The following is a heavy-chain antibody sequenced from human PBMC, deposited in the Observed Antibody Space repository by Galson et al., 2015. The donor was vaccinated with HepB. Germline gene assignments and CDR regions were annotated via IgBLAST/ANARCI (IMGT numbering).Heavy chain of an antibody. J-gene: IGHJ6*02. CDR3: ATVLRSTTTVRLGDYYYGMDV. D-gene: IGHD4-17*01. Sequence: SVKVSCKVSGYTLTELSMHWVRQAPGKGLEWMGGFDPEDGETIYAQKFQGRVTMTEDTSTDTAYMELSSLRSEDTAVYYCATVLRSTTTVRLGDYYYGMDVWGQGTTVTVSS. V-gene: IGHV1-24*01. CDR2: FDPEDGET. CDR1: GYTLTELS.